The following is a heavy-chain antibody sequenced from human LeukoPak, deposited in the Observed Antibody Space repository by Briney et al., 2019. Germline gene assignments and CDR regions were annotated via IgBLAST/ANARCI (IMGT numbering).Heavy chain of an antibody. D-gene: IGHD5-18*01. CDR1: GFTFSSYS. J-gene: IGHJ3*02. Sequence: GGSLRLSCAASGFTFSSYSMNWVRQAPGKGLEWVSSISSSSSYICYADSVKGRFTISRDNAKNSLYLQMNSLRAEDTAVYYCARDLAWIQLWLDDAFDIWGQGTMVTVSS. V-gene: IGHV3-21*01. CDR2: ISSSSSYI. CDR3: ARDLAWIQLWLDDAFDI.